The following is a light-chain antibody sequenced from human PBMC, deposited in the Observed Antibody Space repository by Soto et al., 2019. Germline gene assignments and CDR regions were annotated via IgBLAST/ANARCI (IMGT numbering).Light chain of an antibody. V-gene: IGKV1-39*01. CDR2: AAS. J-gene: IGKJ5*01. Sequence: DIQMTQSPSSLSASVGDRVSITCRASQSISTNLNWYHQKPGKAPDLLIFAASRLQRGVASRFSGSGSGTDFSLTINGLQPEDFATYYCQQNYSIPITFGQGTRLEIK. CDR1: QSISTN. CDR3: QQNYSIPIT.